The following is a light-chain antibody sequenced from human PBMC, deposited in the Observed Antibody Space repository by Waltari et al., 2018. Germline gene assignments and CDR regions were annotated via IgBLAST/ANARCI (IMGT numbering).Light chain of an antibody. CDR1: SSDVGGYDL. CDR2: EVS. Sequence: QSALTQPASVSGSPGQSITISCTGTSSDVGGYDLVVWYPQHPGKVPKLMIYEVSKWPAGVAYRFSGSKSSHTASLTISGLQTEDEADYYCSSYTGSGTFVVFGGGTKLTVL. V-gene: IGLV2-23*02. CDR3: SSYTGSGTFVV. J-gene: IGLJ2*01.